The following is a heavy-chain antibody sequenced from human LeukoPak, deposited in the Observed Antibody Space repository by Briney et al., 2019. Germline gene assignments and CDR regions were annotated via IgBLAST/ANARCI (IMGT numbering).Heavy chain of an antibody. V-gene: IGHV1-2*02. CDR2: INPHSGGT. Sequence: ASVKVSCKASGYTFTGDYMHWVRQAPGQGLEWMGWINPHSGGTNYAQKFQGRVTMTRDTSISTAYMELSRLRSDDTAVYYCARGDSDSSGYYYEYWGQGTLVTVSS. D-gene: IGHD3-22*01. J-gene: IGHJ4*02. CDR1: GYTFTGDY. CDR3: ARGDSDSSGYYYEY.